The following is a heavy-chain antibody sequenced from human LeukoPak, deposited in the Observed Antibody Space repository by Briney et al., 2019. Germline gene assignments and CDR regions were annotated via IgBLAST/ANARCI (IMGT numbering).Heavy chain of an antibody. D-gene: IGHD5-18*01. CDR3: AKGRGVYTAMKS. J-gene: IGHJ4*02. Sequence: QSGGSLRLSCAASGFTFSSYAMSWVRQAPGRGLEWVSAISGSGGSTYYADSVKGRFTISRDNSKNTLYLQMNSLRAEDTAVYYCAKGRGVYTAMKSWGQGTLVTVSS. CDR2: ISGSGGST. CDR1: GFTFSSYA. V-gene: IGHV3-23*01.